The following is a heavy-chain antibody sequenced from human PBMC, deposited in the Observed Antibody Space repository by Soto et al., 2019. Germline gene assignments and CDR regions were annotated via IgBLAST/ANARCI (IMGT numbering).Heavy chain of an antibody. CDR3: ARSYDILTWPKFDP. Sequence: SETLSLTCTVSGGSISSYYWSWIRQPPGKGLEWIGYIYYSGSTNYNPSLKSRVTISVDTSKNQFSLKLSSVTAADTAVYYCARSYDILTWPKFDPGGQGTLVTVSS. D-gene: IGHD3-9*01. V-gene: IGHV4-59*01. J-gene: IGHJ5*02. CDR1: GGSISSYY. CDR2: IYYSGST.